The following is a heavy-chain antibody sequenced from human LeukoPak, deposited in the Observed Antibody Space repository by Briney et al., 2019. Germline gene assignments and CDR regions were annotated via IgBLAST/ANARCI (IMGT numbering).Heavy chain of an antibody. V-gene: IGHV4-39*01. CDR2: IYYSGST. J-gene: IGHJ6*03. CDR1: GGLIPISTYY. Sequence: SETLSLSCTVSGGLIPISTYYWGWIRQPPGKGLEWIGSIYYSGSTYYNPSLKSRVTISVDTSKNQFSLKLSSVTAADTAVYYCARQPRSGWYGFYYYYYMDVWGKGTTVTISS. D-gene: IGHD6-19*01. CDR3: ARQPRSGWYGFYYYYYMDV.